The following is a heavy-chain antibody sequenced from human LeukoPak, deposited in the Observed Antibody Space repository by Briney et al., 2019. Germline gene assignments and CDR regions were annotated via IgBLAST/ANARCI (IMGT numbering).Heavy chain of an antibody. D-gene: IGHD3-3*01. CDR1: GGSISSYY. J-gene: IGHJ5*02. CDR2: IYYSGST. V-gene: IGHV4-59*01. Sequence: PSETLSLTCTVSGGSISSYYWSWLRQPPGKGLEWIGYIYYSGSTNYNPSLKGRVTISVDTSKNQFSLKLSSVTAADTAVYYCARVIPFWSGYYEGTFDPWGQGTLVTVSS. CDR3: ARVIPFWSGYYEGTFDP.